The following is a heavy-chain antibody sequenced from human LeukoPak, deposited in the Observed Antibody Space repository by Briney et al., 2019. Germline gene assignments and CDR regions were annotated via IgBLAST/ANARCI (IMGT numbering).Heavy chain of an antibody. CDR2: IYYSGST. J-gene: IGHJ3*02. CDR3: ARAPSGGDAFDI. V-gene: IGHV4-59*01. D-gene: IGHD3-10*01. Sequence: SETLPLTCTVSGGSISSYYWSWIRQPPGKGLEWIGYIYYSGSTNYNPSLKSRVTISVDTSKNQFSLKLSSVTAADTAVYYCARAPSGGDAFDIWGQGTMVTVSS. CDR1: GGSISSYY.